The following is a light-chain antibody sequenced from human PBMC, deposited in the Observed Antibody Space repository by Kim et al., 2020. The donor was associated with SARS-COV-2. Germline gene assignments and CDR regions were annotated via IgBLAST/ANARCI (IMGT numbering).Light chain of an antibody. CDR2: NDN. CDR3: ATWDVTLNGWV. V-gene: IGLV1-44*01. Sequence: GQRVTISCSGSSSNVGRHFVNWYQRLPGTAPKVFIYNDNQRPAGVPVRFSGSRSGTSASLAISGLQSEDEADYCCATWDVTLNGWVFGGGTQLTVL. J-gene: IGLJ3*02. CDR1: SSNVGRHF.